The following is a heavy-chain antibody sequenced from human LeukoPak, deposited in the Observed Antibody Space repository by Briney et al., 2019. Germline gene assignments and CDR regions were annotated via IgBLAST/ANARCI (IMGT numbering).Heavy chain of an antibody. Sequence: ASVKVSCKASGGTFSSYAISWARQAPGQGLEWMGGIIPIFGTANYAQKFQGRVTITADESTSTAYMELSSLRSEDTAVYYCATGGIIAAAHNWFDPWGQGTLVTVSS. J-gene: IGHJ5*02. CDR2: IIPIFGTA. CDR3: ATGGIIAAAHNWFDP. V-gene: IGHV1-69*13. D-gene: IGHD6-13*01. CDR1: GGTFSSYA.